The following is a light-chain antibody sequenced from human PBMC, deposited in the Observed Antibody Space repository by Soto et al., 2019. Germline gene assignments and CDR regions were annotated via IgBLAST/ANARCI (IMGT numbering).Light chain of an antibody. CDR3: QSYDSSLSGWV. V-gene: IGLV1-40*01. Sequence: QSVLTQPPSVSGAPGQKVTISCTRSSSNIGAAYDVHWYQHLPGTAPKLLIYGNNNRPSGVPHRFSGSKSGTSAPLAITGLQAEDEADYSCQSYDSSLSGWVFGGGTKLTVL. J-gene: IGLJ3*02. CDR1: SSNIGAAYD. CDR2: GNN.